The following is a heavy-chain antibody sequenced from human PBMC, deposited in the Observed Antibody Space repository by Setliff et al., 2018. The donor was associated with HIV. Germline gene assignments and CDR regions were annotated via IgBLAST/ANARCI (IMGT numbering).Heavy chain of an antibody. CDR2: IYYTGST. D-gene: IGHD6-19*01. CDR1: GGSISTYF. V-gene: IGHV4-59*08. Sequence: SETLSLTCTVSGGSISTYFWSWVRQTPGKGLEWIGYIYYTGSTSYNPSFRSRVTISVDTSKNQFSLKLYSVTAADTAVYYCARVLSNGWSGDYWGQGTLVTVS. J-gene: IGHJ4*02. CDR3: ARVLSNGWSGDY.